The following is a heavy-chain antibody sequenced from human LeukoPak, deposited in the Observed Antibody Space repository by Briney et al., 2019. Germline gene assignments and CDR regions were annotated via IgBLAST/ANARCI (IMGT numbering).Heavy chain of an antibody. CDR2: ISSSGSTI. CDR1: GFTFSDYY. V-gene: IGHV3-11*01. CDR3: ITAQKNANGYFSFDY. D-gene: IGHD5-18*01. J-gene: IGHJ4*02. Sequence: GGSLRLSCAASGFTFSDYYMSWIRQAPGKGLEWVSYISSSGSTIYYADSVKSRFTISRDNAKNSLYLQMNSLRAEDTAVYYCITAQKNANGYFSFDYWGQGALVAVSS.